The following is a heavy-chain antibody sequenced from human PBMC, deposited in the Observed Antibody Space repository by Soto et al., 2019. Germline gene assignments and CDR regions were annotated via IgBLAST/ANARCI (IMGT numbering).Heavy chain of an antibody. J-gene: IGHJ4*02. V-gene: IGHV3-30*03. CDR1: GFTVSSYG. Sequence: QVQLVESGGGVVQPGRSLRLSCAASGFTVSSYGMHWVRQAPGKGLEWVAVISRDGGTKYYADSVKGRFTISRDNSRYTLFLEMNSLRGDDMAVYYCTGEVASDYWGQGTLVTVSS. CDR3: TGEVASDY. CDR2: ISRDGGTK. D-gene: IGHD2-8*02.